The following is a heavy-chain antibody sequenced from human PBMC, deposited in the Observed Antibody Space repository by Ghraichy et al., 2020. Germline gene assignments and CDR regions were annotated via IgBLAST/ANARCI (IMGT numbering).Heavy chain of an antibody. V-gene: IGHV3-23*01. CDR3: AKSKVVVPAASYDY. J-gene: IGHJ4*02. D-gene: IGHD2-2*01. CDR2: ISGSGGST. Sequence: AGSLRLSCAASGFTFSSYAMSWVRQAPGKGLEWVSAISGSGGSTYYADSVKGRFTISRDNSKNTLYLQMNSLRAEDTAVYYCAKSKVVVPAASYDYWGQGTLVTVSS. CDR1: GFTFSSYA.